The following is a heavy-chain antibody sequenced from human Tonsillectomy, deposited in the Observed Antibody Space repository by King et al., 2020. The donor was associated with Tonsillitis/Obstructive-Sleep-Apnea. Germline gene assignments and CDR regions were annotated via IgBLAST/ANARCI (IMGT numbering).Heavy chain of an antibody. CDR3: ARLQDSCYDSALDY. CDR2: FDPSDSYT. J-gene: IGHJ4*02. D-gene: IGHD5-12*01. V-gene: IGHV5-10-1*03. CDR1: GYSFTNYW. Sequence: VQLVESGAEVKKPGESLRISCKGSGYSFTNYWIRWVRQMPGKGLEWMGRFDPSDSYTSYSPSFQGHVTISADKSISTAYLQWSSLKASDTAMYYCARLQDSCYDSALDYWGQGTMVTVSS.